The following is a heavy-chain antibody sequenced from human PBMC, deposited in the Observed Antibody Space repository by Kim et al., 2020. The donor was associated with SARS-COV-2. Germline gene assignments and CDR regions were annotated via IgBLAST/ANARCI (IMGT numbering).Heavy chain of an antibody. D-gene: IGHD1-26*01. CDR2: INGDGSST. CDR1: GFIFSSSW. Sequence: GGSLRLSCAASGFIFSSSWMHWVRQTPGKGLVGVSLINGDGSSTNYADSVKGRFTISRDNAKNTLYLQMNSLRAEDTAVYYCARGSGSYPYYWGQGTLVT. CDR3: ARGSGSYPYY. J-gene: IGHJ4*02. V-gene: IGHV3-74*01.